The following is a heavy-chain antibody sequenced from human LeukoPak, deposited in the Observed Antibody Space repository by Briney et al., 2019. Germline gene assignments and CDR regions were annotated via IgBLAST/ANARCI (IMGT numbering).Heavy chain of an antibody. J-gene: IGHJ6*03. CDR2: IYYSGST. Sequence: KPSETLSLTCTVSGGSISSSSYYWGWIRQPPGKGLEWIGSIYYSGSTYYNPSLKSRVTISVDTTKNQFSLKLSSVTAADTAVYYCARERPDENYYYYMDVWGKGTTVTVSS. CDR1: GGSISSSSYY. CDR3: ARERPDENYYYYMDV. V-gene: IGHV4-39*02.